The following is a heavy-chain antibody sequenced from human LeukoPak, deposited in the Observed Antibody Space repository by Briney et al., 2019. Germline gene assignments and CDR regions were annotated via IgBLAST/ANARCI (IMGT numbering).Heavy chain of an antibody. CDR2: INWNGGST. CDR3: ARYRGYSYGRDAFDI. J-gene: IGHJ3*02. CDR1: GFTFDDYG. Sequence: GGSLRLSCAASGFTFDDYGMSWVRQAPGKGLEWVSGINWNGGSTGYADSVKGRFTISRDNAKNSLYLQMNSLRAEDTALYYCARYRGYSYGRDAFDIWCQGTMVAVSS. V-gene: IGHV3-20*04. D-gene: IGHD5-18*01.